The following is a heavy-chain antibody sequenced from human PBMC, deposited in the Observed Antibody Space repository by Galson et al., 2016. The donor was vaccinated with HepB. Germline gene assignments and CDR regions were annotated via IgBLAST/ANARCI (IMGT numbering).Heavy chain of an antibody. CDR1: GFTFSNYP. CDR2: IAARSDGS. J-gene: IGHJ4*02. V-gene: IGHV3-23*01. D-gene: IGHD4-23*01. CDR3: VRDNFADY. Sequence: SLRLSCADSGFTFSNYPMNWVRQAPGKGLQWVSTIAARSDGSYYEDSVRGRFTISRDNSKNTLSLQMNNLGVEDTALYFCVRDNFADYWGQGTLVTVSS.